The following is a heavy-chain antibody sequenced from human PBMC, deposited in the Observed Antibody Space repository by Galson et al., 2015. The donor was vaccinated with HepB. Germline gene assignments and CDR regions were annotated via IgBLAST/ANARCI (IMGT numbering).Heavy chain of an antibody. J-gene: IGHJ4*02. Sequence: SLRLSCAAPEFTFSSYGMHWVRQAPGKGLEWAAVISYDGSNKYYADSVKGRFTISRDNSKNTLYLQMNSLRAEDTAVYYCAKPVYYGSSGLYWGQGTLVTVSS. V-gene: IGHV3-30*18. CDR1: EFTFSSYG. CDR3: AKPVYYGSSGLY. D-gene: IGHD3-22*01. CDR2: ISYDGSNK.